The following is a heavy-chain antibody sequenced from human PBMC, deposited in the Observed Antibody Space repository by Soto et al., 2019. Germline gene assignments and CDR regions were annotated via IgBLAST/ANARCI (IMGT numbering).Heavy chain of an antibody. CDR1: GYTFTSYG. Sequence: VKVSCKASGYTFTSYGISWVRQAPGQGLEWMGWISAYNGNTNYAQKLQGRVTMTTDTSTSTAYMELRSLRSDDTAVYYWARDVPIRLLGVIRGQGQRPLDDWGQGSLSTVS. CDR2: ISAYNGNT. D-gene: IGHD3-10*01. J-gene: IGHJ4*02. V-gene: IGHV1-18*01. CDR3: ARDVPIRLLGVIRGQGQRPLDD.